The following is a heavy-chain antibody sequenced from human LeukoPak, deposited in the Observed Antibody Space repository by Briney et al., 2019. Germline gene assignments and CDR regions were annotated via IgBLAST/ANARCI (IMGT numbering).Heavy chain of an antibody. V-gene: IGHV4-59*08. CDR1: GGSISSYY. D-gene: IGHD1-26*01. Sequence: SETLSLTCTVSGGSISSYYWSWIRQPPGKGLEWIGYIYYSGSTNYNPSLKSRVTISVDTSKNQFSLKLSSVTAADTAVYYCARHAWSYYPYFDYWGQGTLVTVSS. CDR2: IYYSGST. CDR3: ARHAWSYYPYFDY. J-gene: IGHJ4*02.